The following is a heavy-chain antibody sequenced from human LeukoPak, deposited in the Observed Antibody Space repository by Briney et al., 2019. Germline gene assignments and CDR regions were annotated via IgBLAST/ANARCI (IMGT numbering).Heavy chain of an antibody. V-gene: IGHV1-69*13. Sequence: GASVKVSCKASGGTFSSYAISWVRQAPGQGLEWMGGIIPIFGTANYAQKFQGRVTITADESTSTAYMEPSSLRSEDTAVYYCARERGRLTMILAGDAFDIWGQGTMVTVSS. CDR2: IIPIFGTA. CDR1: GGTFSSYA. D-gene: IGHD3-22*01. CDR3: ARERGRLTMILAGDAFDI. J-gene: IGHJ3*02.